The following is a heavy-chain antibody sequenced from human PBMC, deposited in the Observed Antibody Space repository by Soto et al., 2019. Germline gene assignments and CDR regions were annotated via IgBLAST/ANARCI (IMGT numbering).Heavy chain of an antibody. CDR2: IWYDGSNK. CDR1: GFTFSSYG. V-gene: IGHV3-33*01. Sequence: GGSLRLSCAASGFTFSSYGMHWVRQAPGKGLEWVAVIWYDGSNKYYADSAKGRFTISRDNSKNTLYLQMNSLRAEDAAVYYCAAPRFGESILTFDYWGQGTLVTVSS. CDR3: AAPRFGESILTFDY. D-gene: IGHD3-10*01. J-gene: IGHJ4*02.